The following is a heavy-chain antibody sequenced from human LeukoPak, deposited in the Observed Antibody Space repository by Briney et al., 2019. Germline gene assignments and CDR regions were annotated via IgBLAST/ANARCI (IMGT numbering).Heavy chain of an antibody. J-gene: IGHJ4*02. V-gene: IGHV4-4*02. CDR3: ARVGDSSGYYYTGTYFDY. D-gene: IGHD3-22*01. Sequence: PSGTLSLTCAVSGGSISSSNWWSWVRQPPGKGLEWIGEIYHSGSTNYNPSLKSRVTISVDKSKNQFSLKLSSVTAADTAVYYCARVGDSSGYYYTGTYFDYWGQGTLVTVSS. CDR1: GGSISSSNW. CDR2: IYHSGST.